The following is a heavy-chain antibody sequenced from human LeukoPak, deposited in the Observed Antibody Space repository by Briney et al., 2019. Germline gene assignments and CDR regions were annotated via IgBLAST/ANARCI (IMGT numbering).Heavy chain of an antibody. CDR2: ISTSGGT. CDR1: GDSISSGSYY. D-gene: IGHD5-12*01. J-gene: IGHJ4*02. CDR3: ASAIVATNKIGGYYFDY. Sequence: SETLSLTCTVSGDSISSGSYYWSWIRQPAGKGLQWIGRISTSGGTNYNPSLKSRVSISVDSSKTQFSLKLSSVTAADTAVYYCASAIVATNKIGGYYFDYWGQGTLVTVSS. V-gene: IGHV4-61*02.